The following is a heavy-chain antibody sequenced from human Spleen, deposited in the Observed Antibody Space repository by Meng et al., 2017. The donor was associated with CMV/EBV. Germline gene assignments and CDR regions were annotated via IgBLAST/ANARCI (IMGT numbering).Heavy chain of an antibody. J-gene: IGHJ4*02. D-gene: IGHD3-10*01. CDR3: VKLFDY. CDR2: IKEDGSEK. Sequence: GESLKISCAASGFTLSKYWMTWVRQAPGKGLEWVANIKEDGSEKNYVDSVKGRFIISRDNAKNSLFLQMNSLRAEDTAVYYCVKLFDYWGQGTLVTVSS. V-gene: IGHV3-7*01. CDR1: GFTLSKYW.